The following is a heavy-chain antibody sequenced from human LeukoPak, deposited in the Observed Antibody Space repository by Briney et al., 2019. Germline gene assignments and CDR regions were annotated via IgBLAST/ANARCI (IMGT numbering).Heavy chain of an antibody. Sequence: ASVKVSCKASGYTFTGYYMHWVRQAPGQGLEWMGRINPNSGGTNYAQKFQGRVTMTRDTSISTAYMELSRLRSDDTAVYYCAGQGITMIVVEVIRFDPWGQGTLVTVSS. CDR1: GYTFTGYY. CDR2: INPNSGGT. CDR3: AGQGITMIVVEVIRFDP. V-gene: IGHV1-2*06. J-gene: IGHJ5*02. D-gene: IGHD3-22*01.